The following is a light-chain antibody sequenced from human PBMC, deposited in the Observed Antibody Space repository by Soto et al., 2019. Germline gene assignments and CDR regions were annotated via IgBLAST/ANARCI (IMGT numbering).Light chain of an antibody. V-gene: IGKV1-5*03. J-gene: IGKJ1*01. CDR3: QQYNSYPWT. Sequence: DIQMTQSPSTLSASVGDRVTITCRASQSISSWLAWYQQKPGKAHKLLIYKASSLEIGVPSRISGSGAGKECTLTIRSLQPDDFATYYSQQYNSYPWTFGQGTKVEIK. CDR2: KAS. CDR1: QSISSW.